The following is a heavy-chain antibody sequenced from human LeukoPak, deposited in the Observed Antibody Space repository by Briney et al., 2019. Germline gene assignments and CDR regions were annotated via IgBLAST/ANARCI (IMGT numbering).Heavy chain of an antibody. Sequence: PGGSLRLSCAASGFTFSDYYMSWIRQAPGEGLEWVSYISSSGSTIYYADSVKGRFTISRDNAKNSLYLQMNSLRAEDTAVYYCARDRRSTVVTEGAFDIWGQGTMVTVSS. J-gene: IGHJ3*02. CDR2: ISSSGSTI. CDR3: ARDRRSTVVTEGAFDI. CDR1: GFTFSDYY. V-gene: IGHV3-11*04. D-gene: IGHD4-23*01.